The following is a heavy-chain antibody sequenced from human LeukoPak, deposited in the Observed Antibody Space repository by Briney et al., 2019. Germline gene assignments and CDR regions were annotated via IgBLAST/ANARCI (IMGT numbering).Heavy chain of an antibody. CDR1: GVSMRNHY. V-gene: IGHV3-66*02. D-gene: IGHD2-21*02. Sequence: ETLSLTCTVSGVSMRNHYWSWIRQAPGKGLEWVSVLYSGGSTYYADSVKGRFTISRDNSKNTLSLQMNSLRVEDTAVYYCARGGGAYCGSNCYRNFDFWGQGTLVSVSS. CDR2: LYSGGST. CDR3: ARGGGAYCGSNCYRNFDF. J-gene: IGHJ4*02.